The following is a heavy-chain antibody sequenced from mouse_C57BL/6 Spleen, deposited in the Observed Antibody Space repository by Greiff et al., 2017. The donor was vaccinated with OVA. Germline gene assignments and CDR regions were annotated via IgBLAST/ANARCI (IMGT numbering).Heavy chain of an antibody. V-gene: IGHV1-81*01. CDR1: GYTFTSYG. D-gene: IGHD3-2*02. CDR2: IYPRSGNT. J-gene: IGHJ2*01. Sequence: QVQLQQSGAELARPGASVKLSCTASGYTFTSYGISWVKQRTGQGLEWIGEIYPRSGNTYYNEKFKGKATLTADKSSSTAYLELRSLTSEDSAVYFCASSEGSSGDYWGQGTTLTVSS. CDR3: ASSEGSSGDY.